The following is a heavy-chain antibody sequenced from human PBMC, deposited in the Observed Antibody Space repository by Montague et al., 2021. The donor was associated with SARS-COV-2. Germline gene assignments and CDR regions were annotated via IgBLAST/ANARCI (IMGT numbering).Heavy chain of an antibody. Sequence: PALVKPTQTLTLTCTFSGFSLSTSGVGVGWIRQPPGKALEWLALIYWDDDKRYSPSLKCRLTITKDTSKNQVVLTVTNMDPVDTATYYCAHRRLHTGSFDYWGQGALVTVSS. CDR3: AHRRLHTGSFDY. CDR2: IYWDDDK. CDR1: GFSLSTSGVG. V-gene: IGHV2-5*02. J-gene: IGHJ4*02. D-gene: IGHD1-26*01.